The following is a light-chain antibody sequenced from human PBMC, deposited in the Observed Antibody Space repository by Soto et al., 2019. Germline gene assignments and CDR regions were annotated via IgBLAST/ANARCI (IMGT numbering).Light chain of an antibody. J-gene: IGLJ1*01. Sequence: QSALTQPASVSGSPGQSITISCTGTSSDVGGYNYVSWYQHPPGKAPKLIIYDVSNRPSGVSYRFSGSKSGITASLTISGLQPEDEADYYCSSYTTSNTRQIVFGTGTKLTVL. V-gene: IGLV2-14*03. CDR3: SSYTTSNTRQIV. CDR2: DVS. CDR1: SSDVGGYNY.